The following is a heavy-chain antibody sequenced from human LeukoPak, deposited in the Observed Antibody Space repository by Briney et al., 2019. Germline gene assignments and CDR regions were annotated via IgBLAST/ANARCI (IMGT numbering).Heavy chain of an antibody. CDR1: GFTFSNYS. V-gene: IGHV3-48*01. D-gene: IGHD4/OR15-4a*01. Sequence: GGSLRLSCAASGFTFSNYSMNWVRQAPGKGLEWVSYISRSSSTIFYADSVKGRFTISRDNSKNTLYLQMNSLRAEDTAVYYCAKDRRMMLKTYFDYWGQGTLVTVSS. J-gene: IGHJ4*02. CDR2: ISRSSSTI. CDR3: AKDRRMMLKTYFDY.